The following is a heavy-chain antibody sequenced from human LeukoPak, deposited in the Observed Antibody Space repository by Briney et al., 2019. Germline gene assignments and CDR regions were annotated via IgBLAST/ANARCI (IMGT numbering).Heavy chain of an antibody. CDR2: IFHTGHT. J-gene: IGHJ4*02. D-gene: IGHD3-10*01. Sequence: PSETLSLTCTVSGGSISSGDYPWSWIPQPPGKGLEWIGYIFHTGHTSYNPFLKSRVTISVDMSKNQLSLRLTSVTDADTAVYYCARGFYGAGSHFDYWGQGSLVTVSS. CDR1: GGSISSGDYP. CDR3: ARGFYGAGSHFDY. V-gene: IGHV4-30-2*01.